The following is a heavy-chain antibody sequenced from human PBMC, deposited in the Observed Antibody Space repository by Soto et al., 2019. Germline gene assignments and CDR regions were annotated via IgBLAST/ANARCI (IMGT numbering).Heavy chain of an antibody. D-gene: IGHD5-18*01. CDR2: ISTDNGNT. V-gene: IGHV1-18*01. CDR3: ARDVPDTSLFFYYYGMDV. Sequence: QVHLVQSGAEVRKPGASVKVSCKASGYSFTSYGISWVRQAPGQGLEWMGWISTDNGNTNYAHNLQGRVSMTIDPSTSTAYIELWSLGSDDTAVYYCARDVPDTSLFFYYYGMDVCGQGTTDTVAS. CDR1: GYSFTSYG. J-gene: IGHJ6*02.